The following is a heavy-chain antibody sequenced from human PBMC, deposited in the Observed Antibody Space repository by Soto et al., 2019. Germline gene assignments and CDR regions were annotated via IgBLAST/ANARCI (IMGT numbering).Heavy chain of an antibody. CDR3: ALYDSSGYYDTPLDV. V-gene: IGHV3-33*01. Sequence: GGSLRLSCAASGFTFSSYGMHWVRQAPGKGLEWVAVIWYDGSNKYYADSVKGRFTISRDNSKNTLYLQMNSLRAEDTAVYYCALYDSSGYYDTPLDVWGQGTTVTVSS. D-gene: IGHD3-22*01. CDR1: GFTFSSYG. J-gene: IGHJ6*02. CDR2: IWYDGSNK.